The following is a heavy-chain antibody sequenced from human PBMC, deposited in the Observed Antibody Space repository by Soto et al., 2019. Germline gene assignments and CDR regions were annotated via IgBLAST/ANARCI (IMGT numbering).Heavy chain of an antibody. CDR2: IIPLFGTT. J-gene: IGHJ6*02. CDR3: AAALGFGRLSVV. V-gene: IGHV1-69*01. Sequence: QVQVVQSGVEVRRPGSSVKVSCKASGDTFKNCVISWVRQAPGQGLEWMGGIIPLFGTTDFAQRFQGRLTITTDESTTTAYMELSRLRSEDTAMYYCAAALGFGRLSVVWGQGTTVIVSS. D-gene: IGHD3-10*01. CDR1: GDTFKNCV.